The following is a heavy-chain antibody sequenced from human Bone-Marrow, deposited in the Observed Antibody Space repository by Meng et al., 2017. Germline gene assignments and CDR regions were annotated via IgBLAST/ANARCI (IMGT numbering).Heavy chain of an antibody. CDR3: ARGADIPVACLPLGYFDY. D-gene: IGHD6-19*01. Sequence: GESLKISCKGSGYRFTSYWIGWVRPMPGKGLEWMGIIYPDDAKIIYSSSFQGQVTISADKSISTAYLHWNSLKASDTAIYYCARGADIPVACLPLGYFDYWGRGTLVTVSS. CDR2: IYPDDAKI. J-gene: IGHJ4*02. CDR1: GYRFTSYW. V-gene: IGHV5-51*01.